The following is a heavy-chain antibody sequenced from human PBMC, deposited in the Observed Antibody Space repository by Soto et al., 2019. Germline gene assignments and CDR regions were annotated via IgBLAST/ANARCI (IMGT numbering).Heavy chain of an antibody. V-gene: IGHV2-5*01. CDR2: IYWNDDK. Sequence: SGPTLVNPTQTLTLTCTFSGFSLSTSGLGVGWIRQPPGKALEWLALIYWNDDKRYSPSLKSRITITKDTSKNQVVLTMTNMDHVDTATYYCANRWRITGTDDAFDIWGQGTMITV. CDR1: GFSLSTSGLG. J-gene: IGHJ3*02. CDR3: ANRWRITGTDDAFDI. D-gene: IGHD1-20*01.